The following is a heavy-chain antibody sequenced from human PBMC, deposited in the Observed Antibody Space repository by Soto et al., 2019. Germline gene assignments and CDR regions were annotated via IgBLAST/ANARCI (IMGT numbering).Heavy chain of an antibody. CDR2: ISGSGGST. CDR1: GFTFSSYA. D-gene: IGHD1-26*01. V-gene: IGHV3-23*01. Sequence: PGGSLRLSCAASGFTFSSYAMSWVRQAPGKGLEWVSAISGSGGSTYYADSVKGRFTISRDNSKNTLYLQMNSLRAEDTAVYYCAKGHYSGSYYGWYFDYWGQGTLVTVSS. CDR3: AKGHYSGSYYGWYFDY. J-gene: IGHJ4*02.